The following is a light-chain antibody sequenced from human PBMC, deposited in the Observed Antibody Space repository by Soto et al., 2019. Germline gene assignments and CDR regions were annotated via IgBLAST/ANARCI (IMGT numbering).Light chain of an antibody. V-gene: IGKV3-15*01. Sequence: EVVMTQSPATLSVSPGERATLSCRASHSVSNNLAWYQQRAGRAPRLLIYGASTRANGVSARFSGSGSGTDFTLTISSLQSEDFAVYYCQQYNNWPPYTFGQGT. CDR1: HSVSNN. CDR3: QQYNNWPPYT. CDR2: GAS. J-gene: IGKJ2*01.